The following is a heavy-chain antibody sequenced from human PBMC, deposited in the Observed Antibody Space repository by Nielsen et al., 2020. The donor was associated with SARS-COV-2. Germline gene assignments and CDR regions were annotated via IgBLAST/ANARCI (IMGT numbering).Heavy chain of an antibody. Sequence: ASVKVSCKASGYTFINYGISWVRQAPGQGLEWMGWISAYNGNTNYAQKLQGRVTMTTDTSTSTAYMELRSLRSDDTAAYYCARDQRRYTSYPDYYGMDVWGQGTTVTVSS. D-gene: IGHD4-11*01. CDR3: ARDQRRYTSYPDYYGMDV. CDR2: ISAYNGNT. V-gene: IGHV1-18*01. CDR1: GYTFINYG. J-gene: IGHJ6*02.